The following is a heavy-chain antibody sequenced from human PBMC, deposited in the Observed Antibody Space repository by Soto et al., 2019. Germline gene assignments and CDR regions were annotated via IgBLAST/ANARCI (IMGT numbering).Heavy chain of an antibody. V-gene: IGHV1-8*01. Sequence: ASVKVCCKASGYTFTSYDINWVRQATGQGLEWMGWMNPNSGNTGYAQKFQGRVTMTRNTSISTAYMELSSLRSEDTAVYYCARDYDYIWGSYMGDDAFDIWGQGTMVTVSS. CDR3: ARDYDYIWGSYMGDDAFDI. D-gene: IGHD3-16*01. CDR1: GYTFTSYD. CDR2: MNPNSGNT. J-gene: IGHJ3*02.